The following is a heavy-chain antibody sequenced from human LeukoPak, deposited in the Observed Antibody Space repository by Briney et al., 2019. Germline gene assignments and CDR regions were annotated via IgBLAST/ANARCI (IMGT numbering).Heavy chain of an antibody. Sequence: SETLSLTCTVSGGSISSGGYYWSWIRQHPGKGLEWIGYIYYSGSTYYNASLKSRVTISVDTSKNQFSLKLTSVTAADTALYYCARVVPAAIGGSYYFDYWGQGTLVTVSS. J-gene: IGHJ4*02. CDR3: ARVVPAAIGGSYYFDY. CDR1: GGSISSGGYY. V-gene: IGHV4-31*03. D-gene: IGHD2-2*01. CDR2: IYYSGST.